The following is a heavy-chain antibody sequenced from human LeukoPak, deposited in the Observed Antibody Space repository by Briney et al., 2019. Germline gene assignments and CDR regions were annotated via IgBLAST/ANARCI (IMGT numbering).Heavy chain of an antibody. D-gene: IGHD3-10*01. J-gene: IGHJ4*02. V-gene: IGHV4-34*01. CDR2: INHSGST. CDR1: GFTFSTYE. Sequence: LRLSCAASGFTFSTYEMHWIRQPPGKGLELIGEINHSGSTNYNPSLKSRVTISVDTSKNQFSLKLSSVTAADAAVYYCARVPPYGSGRGYFDYWGQGTLVTVSS. CDR3: ARVPPYGSGRGYFDY.